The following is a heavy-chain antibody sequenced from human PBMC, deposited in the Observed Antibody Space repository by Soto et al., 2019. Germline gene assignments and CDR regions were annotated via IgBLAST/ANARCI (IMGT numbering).Heavy chain of an antibody. D-gene: IGHD2-2*01. J-gene: IGHJ6*02. CDR2: ISYDGSNK. V-gene: IGHV3-30*18. Sequence: GGSLRLSXAASGFTFSSYGMHWVRQAPGKGLEWVAVISYDGSNKYYADSVKGRFTISRDNSKNTLYLQMNSLRAEDTAVYYCAKDLYAAYCSSTSCYLGMDVWGQGTTVTVSS. CDR3: AKDLYAAYCSSTSCYLGMDV. CDR1: GFTFSSYG.